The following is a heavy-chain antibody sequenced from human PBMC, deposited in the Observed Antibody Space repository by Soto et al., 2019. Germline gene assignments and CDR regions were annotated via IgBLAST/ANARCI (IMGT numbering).Heavy chain of an antibody. CDR3: AKDLRYCSGGSCYPARYFDY. J-gene: IGHJ4*02. V-gene: IGHV3-23*01. CDR1: GFTFSSYA. CDR2: ISGSGGST. Sequence: GGPLRLSCAASGFTFSSYAMSWVRQAPGKGLEWVSAISGSGGSTYYADSVKGRFTISRDNSKNTLYLQMNSLRAEDTAVYYCAKDLRYCSGGSCYPARYFDYWGQGTLVTVSS. D-gene: IGHD2-15*01.